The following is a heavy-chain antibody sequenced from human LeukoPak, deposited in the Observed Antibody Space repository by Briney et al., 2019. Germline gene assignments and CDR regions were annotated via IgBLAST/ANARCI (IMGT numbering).Heavy chain of an antibody. Sequence: PSETLSLTCAVSGGSISSSNWWSWVRQPPGKGLEWIGEIYHSGSTNYNPSLKSRVTISVDKSKNQFSLRLTSVTAADTAVYFCARQVAFGYWYFDLWGRGTLVTVSS. V-gene: IGHV4-4*02. CDR2: IYHSGST. CDR3: ARQVAFGYWYFDL. J-gene: IGHJ2*01. D-gene: IGHD3-3*02. CDR1: GGSISSSNW.